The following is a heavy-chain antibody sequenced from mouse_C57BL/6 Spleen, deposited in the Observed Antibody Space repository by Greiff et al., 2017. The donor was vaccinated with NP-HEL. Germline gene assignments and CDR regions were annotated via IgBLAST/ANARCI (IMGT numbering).Heavy chain of an antibody. Sequence: EVQLQQSGGGLVKPGGSLKLSCAASGFTFSDYGMHWVRQAPEKGLEWVAYISSGSSTIYYADTVKGRFTISRDNAKNTLFLQMTSLRSEDTAMYYCARTLDYYGSRDYAMDYWGQGTSVTVSS. D-gene: IGHD1-1*01. J-gene: IGHJ4*01. CDR1: GFTFSDYG. V-gene: IGHV5-17*01. CDR2: ISSGSSTI. CDR3: ARTLDYYGSRDYAMDY.